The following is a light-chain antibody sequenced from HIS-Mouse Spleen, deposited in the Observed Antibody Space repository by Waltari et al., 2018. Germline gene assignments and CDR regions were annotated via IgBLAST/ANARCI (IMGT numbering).Light chain of an antibody. J-gene: IGLJ3*02. CDR3: CSYAGSSTYWV. CDR2: EGS. CDR1: SSDVGSYNL. V-gene: IGLV2-23*01. Sequence: QSALTQPASVSGSPGQSITISCTGTSSDVGSYNLVSWYQQHPGKAPKLMIYEGSKRPAWVSNRFSVSKSGNTASLTISGLQAEDEADYYCCSYAGSSTYWVFGGGTKLTVL.